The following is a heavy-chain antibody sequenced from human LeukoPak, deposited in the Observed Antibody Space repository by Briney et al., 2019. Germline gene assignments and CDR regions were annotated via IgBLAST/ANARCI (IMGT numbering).Heavy chain of an antibody. D-gene: IGHD3-22*01. CDR2: IYSSGST. V-gene: IGHV4-4*07. CDR3: ATGYYDSSGYYPPDAFDI. CDR1: GGSISSFY. J-gene: IGHJ3*02. Sequence: PSETLSLTCTVSGGSISSFYWSCIRQPAGKGLEWIGRIYSSGSTNYNPSLKSRVTMSVDTSKNQFSLKLSSVTAADTAVYYCATGYYDSSGYYPPDAFDIWGQGTMVTVSS.